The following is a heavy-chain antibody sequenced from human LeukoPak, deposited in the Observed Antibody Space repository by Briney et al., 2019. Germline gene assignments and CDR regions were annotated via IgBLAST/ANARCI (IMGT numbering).Heavy chain of an antibody. CDR3: AGSTVTRLAEYFQH. D-gene: IGHD4-17*01. J-gene: IGHJ1*01. CDR1: GGTFSSYA. CDR2: IIPIFGTA. V-gene: IGHV1-69*13. Sequence: SVKVSCKASGGTFSSYAISWVRQAPGQGLEWMGGIIPIFGTANYAQKFQGRVTITADESTSTAHMELSSLRSEDTAVYYCAGSTVTRLAEYFQHWGQGTLVTVSS.